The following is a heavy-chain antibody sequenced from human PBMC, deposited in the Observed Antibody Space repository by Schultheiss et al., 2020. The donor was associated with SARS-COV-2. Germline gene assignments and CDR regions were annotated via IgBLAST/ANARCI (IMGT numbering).Heavy chain of an antibody. J-gene: IGHJ4*02. Sequence: SGPTLVKPTQTLTLTCTFSGFSLSTCAVGVGWIRQPPGKALEWLAVIDWEDDKYYSTSMKTRLTISKDNSKNQVVLIMTNMDPVDTATYYCARTLYSSAWYFFDYWGQGTLVTVSS. CDR1: GFSLSTCAVG. D-gene: IGHD6-13*01. CDR2: IDWEDDK. CDR3: ARTLYSSAWYFFDY. V-gene: IGHV2-70*01.